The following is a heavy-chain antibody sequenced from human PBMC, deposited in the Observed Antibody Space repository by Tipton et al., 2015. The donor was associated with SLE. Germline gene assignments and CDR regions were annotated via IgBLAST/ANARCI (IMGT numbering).Heavy chain of an antibody. J-gene: IGHJ4*02. V-gene: IGHV3-43*01. D-gene: IGHD6-19*01. CDR1: GFTFDDYT. CDR2: ISWDGGST. CDR3: AKEAVAGSYFDY. Sequence: LSLTCAASGFTFDDYTMHWVRHSPGKGLEWVSLISWDGGSTYYADSVKGRFTISRDNSKNSLYLQMNSLRTEDTALYYCAKEAVAGSYFDYWGQGTLVTVSS.